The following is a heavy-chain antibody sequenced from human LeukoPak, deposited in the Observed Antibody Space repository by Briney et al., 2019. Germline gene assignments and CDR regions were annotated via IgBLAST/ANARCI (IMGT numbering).Heavy chain of an antibody. CDR2: INPNSGGT. V-gene: IGHV1-2*04. CDR1: GYTFTGYY. J-gene: IGHJ4*02. CDR3: ARAVFPGIAATGTMDY. D-gene: IGHD6-13*01. Sequence: GASVKVSCKASGYTFTGYYMHWVRQAPGQGLEWMGWINPNSGGTNYAQKFQGWVTMTRDTSISTAYMELSRLRSDDTAVYYCARAVFPGIAATGTMDYWGQGTLVTVSS.